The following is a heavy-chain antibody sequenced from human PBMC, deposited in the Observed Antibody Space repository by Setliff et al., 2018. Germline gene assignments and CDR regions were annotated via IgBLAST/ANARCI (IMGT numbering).Heavy chain of an antibody. CDR2: ISTSGNT. Sequence: SETLSLTCTVSGGSIINSYYWSWIRQPAGKGLEWIGRISTSGNTNYNPSLKSRVTVSLDTSKNQFSLKLTSMTAEDTAVYYCRLWFEETSRDYWGQGTLVTVS. V-gene: IGHV4-4*07. D-gene: IGHD3-10*01. CDR1: GGSIINSYY. CDR3: RLWFEETSRDY. J-gene: IGHJ4*02.